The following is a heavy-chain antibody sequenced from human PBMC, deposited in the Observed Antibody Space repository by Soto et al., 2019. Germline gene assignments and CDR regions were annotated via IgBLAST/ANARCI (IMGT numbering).Heavy chain of an antibody. D-gene: IGHD2-15*01. J-gene: IGHJ4*02. Sequence: SETLSLTCTVSGGSITTGGYYWSWIRQLPGKGLEWIGHRYYSESTYYNPSLRSRVSISLDTSKNQFSLKLSFVTAAGTAMYYCARTKCSGGSCYSWSLDYWGQGTPVTVSS. V-gene: IGHV4-31*03. CDR2: RYYSEST. CDR3: ARTKCSGGSCYSWSLDY. CDR1: GGSITTGGYY.